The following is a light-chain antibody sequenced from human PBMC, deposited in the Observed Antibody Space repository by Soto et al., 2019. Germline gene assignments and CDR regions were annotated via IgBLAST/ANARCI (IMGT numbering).Light chain of an antibody. J-gene: IGLJ1*01. CDR2: DVS. CDR1: SSDVGGYNY. V-gene: IGLV2-14*03. Sequence: QSVLTQPASASGSPGQSITISCTGTSSDVGGYNYVSWYQQHPGKVPKLMIYDVSNRPSGVSNRFSGSKSGNTASLTISGLQAEDEADYYCSSYTGSSTLYVFGSGTKVTVL. CDR3: SSYTGSSTLYV.